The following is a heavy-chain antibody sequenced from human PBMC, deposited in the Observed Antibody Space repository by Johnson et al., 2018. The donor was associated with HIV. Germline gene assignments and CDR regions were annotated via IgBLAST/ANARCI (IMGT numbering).Heavy chain of an antibody. CDR2: IYSGGST. V-gene: IGHV3-66*01. CDR1: GFTVSRNY. CDR3: AREHRYYYDSSGFYRGDALDV. J-gene: IGHJ3*01. Sequence: GGLVQPGGSLRLSCAASGFTVSRNYMRWVRQAPGKGLEWVSVIYSGGSTHYADSVKGRFTISRDNSKNTVYLQMNSLRAEDTAVSYCAREHRYYYDSSGFYRGDALDVWGQGTMVTVSS. D-gene: IGHD3-22*01.